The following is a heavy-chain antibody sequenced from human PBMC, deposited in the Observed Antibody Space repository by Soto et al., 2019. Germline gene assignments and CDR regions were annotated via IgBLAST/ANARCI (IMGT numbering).Heavy chain of an antibody. Sequence: QVQLVESGGGLVKPGGSLRLSCAASGFTFSDYYMSWIRQAPGKGLEWVSYISSSSSYTNYADSVKGRFTISRDNAKNSLYLQMNSLRAEDTAVYYCARDWVYCSSTSCYYYGMDVWGQGTTVTVSS. V-gene: IGHV3-11*05. D-gene: IGHD2-2*01. CDR3: ARDWVYCSSTSCYYYGMDV. J-gene: IGHJ6*02. CDR1: GFTFSDYY. CDR2: ISSSSSYT.